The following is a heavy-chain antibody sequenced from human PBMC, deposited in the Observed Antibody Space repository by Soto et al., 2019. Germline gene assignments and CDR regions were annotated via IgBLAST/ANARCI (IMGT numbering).Heavy chain of an antibody. CDR1: GFTFSNYA. J-gene: IGHJ4*02. V-gene: IGHV3-23*01. CDR2: ISDSGSTT. D-gene: IGHD1-1*01. Sequence: GGSLRLSCAVSGFTFSNYAMSWVRQAPGQGLEWVSGISDSGSTTYYAESVKGRFTISRDKSKNTLYLQMNSLRAEDTAVYYCVKDFYTINWLKVLDYWGQGTLVTVSS. CDR3: VKDFYTINWLKVLDY.